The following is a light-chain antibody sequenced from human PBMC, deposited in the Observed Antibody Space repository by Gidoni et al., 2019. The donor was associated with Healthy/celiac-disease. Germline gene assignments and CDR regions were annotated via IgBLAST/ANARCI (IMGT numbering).Light chain of an antibody. CDR2: GAS. CDR1: QSVSSSY. V-gene: IGKV3-20*01. J-gene: IGKJ1*01. CDR3: QQYGSSPWT. Sequence: EIVLTQSPGTLSLSPGERATLSCRASQSVSSSYLAWYQQKPGQAPRLLIYGASSRATGIPDRFSGSGSGTDFTLTISRLEPEDFAVYYCQQYGSSPWTFXQXTK.